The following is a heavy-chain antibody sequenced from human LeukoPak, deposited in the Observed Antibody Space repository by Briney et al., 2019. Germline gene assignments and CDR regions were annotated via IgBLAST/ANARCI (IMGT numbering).Heavy chain of an antibody. Sequence: GASVKVSCKASGYTFTGYYMHWVRQAPGQGLEWMGWINPNSGGTNYAQKFQGRVTMTRDTSISTAYMELSRLRSDDTAVYYCARSVGREYSSGWYDWFAPWGQGTLVTVSS. CDR1: GYTFTGYY. CDR3: ARSVGREYSSGWYDWFAP. D-gene: IGHD6-19*01. J-gene: IGHJ5*02. V-gene: IGHV1-2*02. CDR2: INPNSGGT.